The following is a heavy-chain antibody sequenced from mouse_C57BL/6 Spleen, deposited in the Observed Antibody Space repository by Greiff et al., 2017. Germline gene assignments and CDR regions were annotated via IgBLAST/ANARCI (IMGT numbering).Heavy chain of an antibody. V-gene: IGHV5-9-1*02. CDR2: ISSGGDYI. J-gene: IGHJ1*03. CDR3: TREGGYGSSYPYWYFDV. CDR1: GFTFSSYA. Sequence: EVKLVESGEGLVKPGGSLKLSCAASGFTFSSYAMSWVRQTPEKRLEWVAYISSGGDYIYYADTVKGRFTISRDNARNTLYLQMSSLKSEDTAMYYCTREGGYGSSYPYWYFDVWGTGTTVTVSS. D-gene: IGHD1-1*01.